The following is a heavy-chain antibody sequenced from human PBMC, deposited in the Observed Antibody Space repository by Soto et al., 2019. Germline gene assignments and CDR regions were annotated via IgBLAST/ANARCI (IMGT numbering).Heavy chain of an antibody. CDR1: GFIFSNDA. Sequence: GSLRLSCAASGFIFSNDAMHWVRQAPGKGLEWVAAILYDGSHEYYTDSVKGRFTISRDNSKSTLYLQMSSLGHDDTAVYYCARVPSAAAGTGFDCWGQGTLVTVSS. J-gene: IGHJ4*02. CDR3: ARVPSAAAGTGFDC. CDR2: ILYDGSHE. V-gene: IGHV3-30-3*01. D-gene: IGHD6-13*01.